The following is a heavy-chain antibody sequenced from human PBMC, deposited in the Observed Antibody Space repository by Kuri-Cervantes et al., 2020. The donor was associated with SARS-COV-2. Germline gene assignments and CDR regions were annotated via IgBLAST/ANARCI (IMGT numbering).Heavy chain of an antibody. D-gene: IGHD3-16*02. CDR1: GYTFTSHY. CDR2: INPSGGST. CDR3: ARARDMMTIGGVIVSAFDI. V-gene: IGHV1-46*01. Sequence: ASVKVSCKASGYTFTSHYIDWVRQSPGQGLEWMGIINPSGGSTNYAQKFQGRVTMTRDTSTGTAYMELSSLRSEDTAVYYCARARDMMTIGGVIVSAFDIWGQGTMVTVSS. J-gene: IGHJ3*02.